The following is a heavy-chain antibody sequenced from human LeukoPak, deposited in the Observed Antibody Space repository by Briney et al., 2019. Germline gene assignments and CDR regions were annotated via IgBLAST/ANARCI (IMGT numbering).Heavy chain of an antibody. J-gene: IGHJ5*02. CDR3: AKVLGDSGWYWTGGRNWFDP. CDR2: ISGSGGST. D-gene: IGHD6-19*01. CDR1: GFTFSSYA. V-gene: IGHV3-23*01. Sequence: PGGSLRLSCAASGFTFSSYAMSWVRQAPGKGLEWVSAISGSGGSTYYADSVKGRFTISRDNSKNTLYLQMNSLRAEDTAVYYCAKVLGDSGWYWTGGRNWFDPWGQGTLVTVSS.